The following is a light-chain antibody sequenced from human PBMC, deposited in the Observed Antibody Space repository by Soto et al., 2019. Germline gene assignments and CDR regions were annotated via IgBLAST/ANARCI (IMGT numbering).Light chain of an antibody. J-gene: IGKJ2*03. Sequence: ESVLTQSPGTLSLSPGERATLSCTASQSVSSNYLAWYQQKPGQAPRLLIYGASTRATGIPDRFSGSGSGTDVTLTISRLEPEDFAVYYCQQFGGSSYSFGQGTKLEIK. CDR3: QQFGGSSYS. V-gene: IGKV3-20*01. CDR1: QSVSSNY. CDR2: GAS.